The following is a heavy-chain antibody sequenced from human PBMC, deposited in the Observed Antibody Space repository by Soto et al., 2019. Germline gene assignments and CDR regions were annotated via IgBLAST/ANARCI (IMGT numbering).Heavy chain of an antibody. CDR2: IDPSDSQT. D-gene: IGHD3-22*01. CDR3: ARQIYDSDTGPNCQYYFDS. Sequence: GESLKISCKGSGYSFAGYWITWVRQKPGKGLAWMGRIDPSDSQTYYSPSFRGHVTISVTKSITTVFLQWSSLRASDTAMYYCARQIYDSDTGPNCQYYFDSWGQGTPVTVSS. V-gene: IGHV5-10-1*01. CDR1: GYSFAGYW. J-gene: IGHJ4*02.